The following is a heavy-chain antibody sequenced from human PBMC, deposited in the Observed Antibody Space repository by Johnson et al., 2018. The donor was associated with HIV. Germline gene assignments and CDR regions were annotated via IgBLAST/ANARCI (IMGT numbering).Heavy chain of an antibody. CDR3: AGGPIADDAFDI. Sequence: QVQLVESGGGVVQPGRSLRLSCAASRFTFSSYAMHWVRQAPGKGLEWVAVIWYDGSNKYYADSVKGRFTISRDNSKNTLYLQMNSLRAEDTAVYFCAGGPIADDAFDIWGQGTMVTVSS. J-gene: IGHJ3*02. CDR2: IWYDGSNK. V-gene: IGHV3-30*04. D-gene: IGHD3-16*02. CDR1: RFTFSSYA.